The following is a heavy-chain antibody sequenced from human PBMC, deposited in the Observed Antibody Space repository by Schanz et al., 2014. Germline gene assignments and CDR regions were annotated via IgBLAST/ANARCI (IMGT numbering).Heavy chain of an antibody. D-gene: IGHD5-18*01. CDR2: ISGSGETT. V-gene: IGHV3-23*04. CDR1: GFTFSSYA. J-gene: IGHJ3*02. Sequence: VQLVESGGTLVKPGGSLRLSCAASGFTFSSYAMSWVRQAPGKGLEWVSAISGSGETTYYADSVQGRFTISRDNSKNTLSLQMNSLRAEDTAVYYCAREEGYGYGPGAFDIWGQGTMVTVSS. CDR3: AREEGYGYGPGAFDI.